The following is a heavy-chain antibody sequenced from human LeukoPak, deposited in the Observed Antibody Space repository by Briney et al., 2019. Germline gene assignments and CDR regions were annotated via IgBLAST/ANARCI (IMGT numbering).Heavy chain of an antibody. CDR1: GGTFSSYA. Sequence: VASVKVSCKASGGTFSSYAIGWVRQAPGQGLEWMGGIIPLFGIPNYAQKFQGRVTITTDESTSTAYMELSSLRSEDTAVYYCARSDTSGYHNTPIDYWGQGTLVTVSS. D-gene: IGHD3-22*01. J-gene: IGHJ4*02. CDR3: ARSDTSGYHNTPIDY. CDR2: IIPLFGIP. V-gene: IGHV1-69*05.